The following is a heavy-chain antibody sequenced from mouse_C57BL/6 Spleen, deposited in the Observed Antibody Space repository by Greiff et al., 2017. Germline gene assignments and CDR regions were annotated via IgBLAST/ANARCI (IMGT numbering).Heavy chain of an antibody. V-gene: IGHV8-8*01. J-gene: IGHJ2*01. Sequence: QVQLKESGPGILQPSQTLSLTCSFSGFSLSTFGMGVGWIRQPSGKGLEWLAHIWWDDDKYYNPALKSRLTISKDTSKNQVFLKIANVDTADTATYYCARIAYYSNYFYYFDYWGQGTTLTVSS. CDR3: ARIAYYSNYFYYFDY. D-gene: IGHD2-5*01. CDR2: IWWDDDK. CDR1: GFSLSTFGMG.